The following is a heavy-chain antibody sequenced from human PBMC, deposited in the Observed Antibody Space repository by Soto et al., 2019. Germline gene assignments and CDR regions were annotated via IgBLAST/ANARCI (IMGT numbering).Heavy chain of an antibody. CDR3: ARFYDSSGYGDASDI. D-gene: IGHD3-22*01. CDR1: GYTFTSYG. J-gene: IGHJ3*02. V-gene: IGHV1-18*01. Sequence: ASVKVSCKASGYTFTSYGISWVRQAPGQGLEWMGWISAYNGNTNYAQKLQGRVTMTTDTSTSTAYMELRSLRPDDTAVYYCARFYDSSGYGDASDIWGQGTMVTVSS. CDR2: ISAYNGNT.